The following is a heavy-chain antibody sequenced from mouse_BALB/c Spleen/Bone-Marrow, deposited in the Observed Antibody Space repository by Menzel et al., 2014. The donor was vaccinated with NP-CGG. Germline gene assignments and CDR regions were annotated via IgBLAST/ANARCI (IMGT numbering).Heavy chain of an antibody. CDR3: ASFGFAY. J-gene: IGHJ3*01. CDR2: INPYNGAT. Sequence: VQLQQSGPELVKPGASVKISCKASGYSFTDYYMHWVKQSHVKSLEWIGRINPYNGATSYNQNFKDKASLTVDKSSRTAYMELRSLTSEDSAVYYCASFGFAYWGQGTLSLSLQ. CDR1: GYSFTDYY. V-gene: IGHV1-26*01.